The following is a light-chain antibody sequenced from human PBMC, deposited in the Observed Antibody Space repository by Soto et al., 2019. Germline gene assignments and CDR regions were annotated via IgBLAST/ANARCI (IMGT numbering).Light chain of an antibody. CDR3: QQYSNWPPTG. CDR1: QSVSSN. Sequence: EIVMTQSPATLSVSPGERATLSCRASQSVSSNLAWYQQKPGQAPRLLIYGASTRATGIPARFSGSGSGTEFTLTISSLQSEDFAVYYCQQYSNWPPTGFGQGTKVEIK. CDR2: GAS. J-gene: IGKJ1*01. V-gene: IGKV3-15*01.